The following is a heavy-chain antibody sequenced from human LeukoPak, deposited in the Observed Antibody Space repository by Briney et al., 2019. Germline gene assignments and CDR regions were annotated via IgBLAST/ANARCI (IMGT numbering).Heavy chain of an antibody. V-gene: IGHV5-51*01. Sequence: GESLKISCKGSGYSFTSYWIGWVRQMPGKGLEWMGIIYPGDSDTKYSPSFQGQVTISAGKSISTAYLQWDSLRASDTAIYYCARLRKIIVGAISDWFDPWGQGTLVTVSS. D-gene: IGHD1-26*01. J-gene: IGHJ5*02. CDR1: GYSFTSYW. CDR2: IYPGDSDT. CDR3: ARLRKIIVGAISDWFDP.